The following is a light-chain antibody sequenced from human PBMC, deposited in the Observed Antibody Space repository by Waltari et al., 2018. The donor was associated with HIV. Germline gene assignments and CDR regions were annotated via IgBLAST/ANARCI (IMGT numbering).Light chain of an antibody. CDR3: CAYAAAHISDV. Sequence: QSALTQPPSVSGSPGQSVTISCTGTRSDVGDYNYVSWYQQHPGTAPKLIIFDVSQRTEGVPDRGSGSKSGSTASRTITGLQTEDEADYFCCAYAAAHISDVFGSGTKVAVL. J-gene: IGLJ1*01. CDR2: DVS. V-gene: IGLV2-11*01. CDR1: RSDVGDYNY.